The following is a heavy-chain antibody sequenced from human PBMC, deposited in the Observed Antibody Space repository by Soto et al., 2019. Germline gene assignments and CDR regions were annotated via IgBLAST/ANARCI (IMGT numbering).Heavy chain of an antibody. CDR2: IYWDDDK. CDR1: GFSLSTSGVG. Sequence: QITLKESGPTLVNPTQTLTLTCTFSGFSLSTSGVGVGWIRQPPGKALEWLALIYWDDDKRYSPSLKSRLTITKDTSKNQVVLTMTNMDPVDTATYYCAHDDLWEKYDSKPSFGAFDIWGQGTMVTVSS. CDR3: AHDDLWEKYDSKPSFGAFDI. D-gene: IGHD3-3*01. J-gene: IGHJ3*02. V-gene: IGHV2-5*02.